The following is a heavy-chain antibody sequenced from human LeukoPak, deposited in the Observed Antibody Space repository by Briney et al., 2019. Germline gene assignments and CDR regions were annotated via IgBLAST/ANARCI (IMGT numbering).Heavy chain of an antibody. J-gene: IGHJ6*03. CDR3: ARGGGRWRQLRGYYYYMDV. Sequence: PSETLSLTCAVYGGSFSGYYWSWIRQPPGKGLEWIGEINHSGSTNYNPSLKSRVTISVDTSKNQFSLKLSSVTAADTAVYYCARGGGRWRQLRGYYYYMDVWSKGTTVTVSS. D-gene: IGHD5-24*01. V-gene: IGHV4-34*01. CDR1: GGSFSGYY. CDR2: INHSGST.